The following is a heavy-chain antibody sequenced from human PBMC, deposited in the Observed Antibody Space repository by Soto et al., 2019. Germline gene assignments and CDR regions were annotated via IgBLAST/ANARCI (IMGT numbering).Heavy chain of an antibody. D-gene: IGHD6-13*01. Sequence: ASVKVSCKASGFTFTSSAVQWVRQARGQRLEWIGWIVVGSGNTNYAQKFQERVTITRDMSTSTAYMELSSLRSEDTAVYYCAADRLAAAGKGYWGQGTLVTVSS. CDR1: GFTFTSSA. CDR3: AADRLAAAGKGY. J-gene: IGHJ4*02. V-gene: IGHV1-58*01. CDR2: IVVGSGNT.